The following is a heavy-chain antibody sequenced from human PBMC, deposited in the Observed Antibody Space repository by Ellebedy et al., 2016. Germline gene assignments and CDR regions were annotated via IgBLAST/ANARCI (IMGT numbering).Heavy chain of an antibody. CDR1: GFTFSSYS. V-gene: IGHV3-48*01. J-gene: IGHJ5*02. CDR2: ISSSSSTI. Sequence: GESLKISXAASGFTFSSYSMNWVRQAPGKGLEWVSYISSSSSTIYYADSVKGRFTISRDNAKNSLYLQMNSLRAEDTAVYYCARAPEGDYYGGNWFDPWGQGTLVTVSS. CDR3: ARAPEGDYYGGNWFDP. D-gene: IGHD4-23*01.